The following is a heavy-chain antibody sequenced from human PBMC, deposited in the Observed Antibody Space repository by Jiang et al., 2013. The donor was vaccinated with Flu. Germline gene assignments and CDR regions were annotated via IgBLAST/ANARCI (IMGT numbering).Heavy chain of an antibody. Sequence: LLKPSETLSLTCAVYGGSFSGYYWSWIRQPPGKGLEWIGEINHSGSTNYNPSLKSRVTISVDTSKNQFSLKLSSVTAADTAVYYCARGLKIAAADHYYYGMDVWGQGTTVTVSS. CDR3: ARGLKIAAADHYYYGMDV. CDR1: GGSFSGYY. D-gene: IGHD6-13*01. J-gene: IGHJ6*02. V-gene: IGHV4-34*01. CDR2: INHSGST.